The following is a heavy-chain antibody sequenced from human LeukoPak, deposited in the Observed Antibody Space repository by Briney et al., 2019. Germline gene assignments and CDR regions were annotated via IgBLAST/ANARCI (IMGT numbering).Heavy chain of an antibody. CDR1: GGSISSYY. D-gene: IGHD3-22*01. CDR2: IYYSGST. V-gene: IGHV4-59*12. CDR3: AREEPYYYDSSGYPD. J-gene: IGHJ4*02. Sequence: SETLSLTCTVSGGSISSYYWSWIRQPPGKGLEWIGYIYYSGSTNYNPSLKSRVTISVDTSKNQFSLKLSSVTAADTAVYYCAREEPYYYDSSGYPDWGQGTLVTVSS.